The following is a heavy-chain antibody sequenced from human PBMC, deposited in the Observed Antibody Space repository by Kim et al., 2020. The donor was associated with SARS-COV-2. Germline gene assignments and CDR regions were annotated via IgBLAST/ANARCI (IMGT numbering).Heavy chain of an antibody. V-gene: IGHV3-23*01. Sequence: GGSLRLSCAASGFTFSSYAMSWVRQAPGKGLEWVSAISGSGGSTYYADSVKGRFTMSRDNSKNTLYLQMNSLRAEDTAVYYCAKDPGAYGDYEVGGFDYWGQGTLVTVSS. CDR3: AKDPGAYGDYEVGGFDY. J-gene: IGHJ4*02. CDR2: ISGSGGST. CDR1: GFTFSSYA. D-gene: IGHD4-17*01.